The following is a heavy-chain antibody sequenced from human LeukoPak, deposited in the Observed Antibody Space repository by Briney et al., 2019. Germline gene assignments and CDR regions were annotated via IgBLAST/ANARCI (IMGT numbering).Heavy chain of an antibody. V-gene: IGHV4-38-2*01. Sequence: GSRRLSCAASGFTFSDYYMSWIRQPPGKGLEWIGSIYYSGTTYYSPSLKSRVTISVDTSKNQFSLKLSSVTAADTAVYYCATTTIRLGYWGQGTLVAVSS. CDR3: ATTTIRLGY. CDR1: GFTFSDYY. J-gene: IGHJ4*02. D-gene: IGHD1-26*01. CDR2: IYYSGTT.